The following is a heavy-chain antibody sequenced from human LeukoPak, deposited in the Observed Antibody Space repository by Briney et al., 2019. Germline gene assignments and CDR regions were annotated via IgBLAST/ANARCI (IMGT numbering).Heavy chain of an antibody. V-gene: IGHV3-7*04. D-gene: IGHD2-15*01. Sequence: GGSLRLSCAASGFTLTTYWMSWVRQAPGNGLEWVANINQDESAKYYLDSVKGRFTISRDNAQNSLYLQMNSLRAEDTAVYYCARSRYCSGGSCYLDYWGQGTLVTVSS. J-gene: IGHJ4*02. CDR2: INQDESAK. CDR1: GFTLTTYW. CDR3: ARSRYCSGGSCYLDY.